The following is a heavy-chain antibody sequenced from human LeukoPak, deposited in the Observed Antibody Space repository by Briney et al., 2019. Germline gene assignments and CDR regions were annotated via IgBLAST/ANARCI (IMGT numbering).Heavy chain of an antibody. D-gene: IGHD3-22*01. V-gene: IGHV4-59*01. CDR2: SHYNGST. Sequence: PSETLSLTCSVSGGSISTYYWTWIRQTPGQGLEWIGYSHYNGSTNYNPSLKSRVTISVDTSKNQFSLKLNSVTAADTAIYYCARAPRGESDAASGFYGMDVWGQGTTVAVSS. CDR1: GGSISTYY. CDR3: ARAPRGESDAASGFYGMDV. J-gene: IGHJ6*02.